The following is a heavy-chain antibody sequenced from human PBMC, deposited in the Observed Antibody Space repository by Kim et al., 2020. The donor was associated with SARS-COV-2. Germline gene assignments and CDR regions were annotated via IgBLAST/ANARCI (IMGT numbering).Heavy chain of an antibody. J-gene: IGHJ4*02. V-gene: IGHV3-21*05. D-gene: IGHD1-26*01. CDR2: CGTTSNNI. CDR1: GFTFRSYS. CDR3: VRDTQYSFDY. Sequence: GGSLRLSCAASGFTFRSYSMNWVRQAPGKGLEWVSYCGTTSNNIYYADSVKGRFTISRDNAKNSQYLQMNSLRAEDTAVYYCVRDTQYSFDYWGQGTLVTVSS.